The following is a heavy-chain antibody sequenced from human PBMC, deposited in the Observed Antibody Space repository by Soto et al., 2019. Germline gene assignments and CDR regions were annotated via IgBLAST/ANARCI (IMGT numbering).Heavy chain of an antibody. J-gene: IGHJ5*02. CDR2: ISASGAAT. Sequence: EVQLLESGGGLVQPGGSLRLSCTASEFTFSNYAMSWVRQAPGKGLEWVSAISASGAATYYVDSVKGRFTISRDNFTNTLYVEMNSLRAEDAGVYYCARCAVLSTTSGGWCNWFDPWGQGTLVTVS. D-gene: IGHD2-21*01. V-gene: IGHV3-23*01. CDR3: ARCAVLSTTSGGWCNWFDP. CDR1: EFTFSNYA.